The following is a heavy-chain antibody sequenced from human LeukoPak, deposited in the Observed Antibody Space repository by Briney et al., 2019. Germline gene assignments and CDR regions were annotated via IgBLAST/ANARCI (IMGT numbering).Heavy chain of an antibody. D-gene: IGHD6-19*01. Sequence: PGGSLRLSCAASGFTFSSYAMSWVRQAPGKGLEWVSAISGRGGSTYYADSVKGRFTISRDNSKNTLDLQMNNLRAEDTAVYYCAKDSTYSSGWYALQHFDSWGQGTLVTVSS. CDR1: GFTFSSYA. V-gene: IGHV3-23*01. CDR2: ISGRGGST. J-gene: IGHJ4*02. CDR3: AKDSTYSSGWYALQHFDS.